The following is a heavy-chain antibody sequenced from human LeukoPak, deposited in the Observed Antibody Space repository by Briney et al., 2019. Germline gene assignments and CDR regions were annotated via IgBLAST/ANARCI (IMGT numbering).Heavy chain of an antibody. V-gene: IGHV4-61*02. CDR3: ARGVGGYCSGGSCYSEPNWFDP. CDR2: IYTRGST. CDR1: GGSISSGSYY. J-gene: IGHJ5*02. Sequence: SETLSLTCTVSGGSISSGSYYWSWIRQPAGKGLEWIGRIYTRGSTNYNPSLKSRVTISVDTSKNQFSLKLSSVTAADTAVYYCARGVGGYCSGGSCYSEPNWFDPWGQGTLVTVSS. D-gene: IGHD2-15*01.